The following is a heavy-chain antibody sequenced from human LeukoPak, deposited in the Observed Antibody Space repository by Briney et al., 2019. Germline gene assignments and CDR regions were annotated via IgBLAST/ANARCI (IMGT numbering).Heavy chain of an antibody. CDR2: TYPGYSDA. J-gene: IGHJ5*02. Sequence: GESLKISCKISGYKLTNNWIGWVRQVPGKGLEWMGLTYPGYSDAKYSPSFQGQVTLSVDASISTAYLQLSGLRASDTAIYYCVRFALTSSLDHWGQGTLVTVSS. V-gene: IGHV5-51*01. CDR1: GYKLTNNW. CDR3: VRFALTSSLDH. D-gene: IGHD6-13*01.